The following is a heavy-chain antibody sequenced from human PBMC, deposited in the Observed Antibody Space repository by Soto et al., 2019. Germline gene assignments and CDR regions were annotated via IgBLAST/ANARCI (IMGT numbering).Heavy chain of an antibody. CDR2: ISSRGNTK. J-gene: IGHJ4*02. V-gene: IGHV3-11*01. CDR1: GFTFSDYF. CDR3: ARDGYYDVLSGLFPAYISDY. Sequence: PGGSLRLSCAASGFTFSDYFMTWIRQAPGQGLEWISYISSRGNTKHYAESVMGRFTISRDNAKNSLYLQMDSLRAEDTAVYYCARDGYYDVLSGLFPAYISDYWGQGSLVTVSS. D-gene: IGHD3-3*01.